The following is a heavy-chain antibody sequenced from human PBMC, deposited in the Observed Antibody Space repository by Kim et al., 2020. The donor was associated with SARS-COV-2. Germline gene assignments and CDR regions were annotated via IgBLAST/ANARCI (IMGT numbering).Heavy chain of an antibody. Sequence: SETLSLTCAVYGGSFSGYYWSWIRQPPGKGLEWIGEINHSGSTNYNPSLKSRVTISVDTSKNQFSLKLSSVTAADTAVYYCAVTTYYYDSSGYYPFGYWGQGTLVTVSS. CDR1: GGSFSGYY. V-gene: IGHV4-34*01. CDR3: AVTTYYYDSSGYYPFGY. D-gene: IGHD3-22*01. J-gene: IGHJ4*02. CDR2: INHSGST.